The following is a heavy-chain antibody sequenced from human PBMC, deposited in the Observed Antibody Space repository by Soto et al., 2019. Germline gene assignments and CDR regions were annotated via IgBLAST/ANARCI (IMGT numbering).Heavy chain of an antibody. D-gene: IGHD3-10*01. CDR3: ARNLRGDTTLKYYYYGMDV. CDR1: GYTFTSYG. CDR2: ISAYNGNT. J-gene: IGHJ6*02. V-gene: IGHV1-18*01. Sequence: ASVKVSCKASGYTFTSYGISWVRQAPGQRLEWMGWISAYNGNTNYAQKLQGRVTMTTDTSTSTAYMELRSLRSDDTAVYYCARNLRGDTTLKYYYYGMDVWGQGTTVTVSS.